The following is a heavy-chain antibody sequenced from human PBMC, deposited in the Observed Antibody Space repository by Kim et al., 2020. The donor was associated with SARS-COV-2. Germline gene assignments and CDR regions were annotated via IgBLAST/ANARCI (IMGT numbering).Heavy chain of an antibody. D-gene: IGHD2-15*01. Sequence: SETLSLTCAVYGGSFSGYYWSWIRQPPGKGLEWIGEINHSGSTNYNPSLKSRVTISVDTSKNQFSLKLSSVTAADTAVYYCARDNCSGGSCYSTFDPWGQGTLVTVSS. CDR3: ARDNCSGGSCYSTFDP. CDR1: GGSFSGYY. V-gene: IGHV4-34*01. CDR2: INHSGST. J-gene: IGHJ5*02.